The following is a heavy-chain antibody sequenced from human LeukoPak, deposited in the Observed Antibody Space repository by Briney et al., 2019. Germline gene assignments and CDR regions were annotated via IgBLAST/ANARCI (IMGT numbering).Heavy chain of an antibody. J-gene: IGHJ6*03. CDR1: GFTFSSYG. CDR3: AKDRCSNGIGCYYYYMDV. CDR2: IQYDGSNE. D-gene: IGHD2-8*01. Sequence: GGSQRLSCAASGFTFSSYGMHWVRQAPGKGLGWVAYIQYDGSNEQYADSVKGRFSISRDSSKNILYLQMNSLRAEDTAVYYCAKDRCSNGIGCYYYYMDVWGKGTTVTISS. V-gene: IGHV3-30*02.